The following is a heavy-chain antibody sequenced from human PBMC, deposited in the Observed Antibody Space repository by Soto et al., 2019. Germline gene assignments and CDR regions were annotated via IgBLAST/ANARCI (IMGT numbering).Heavy chain of an antibody. CDR3: TRRNYYASTGYNNDAFDI. CDR1: GFTFSNYA. Sequence: HPGWSLRLSCAASGFTFSNYAMSWVRQASGKGLEWVGRIRSKANSYATAYAASVKGRFTISRDDSKNTAYLQMNSLKTEDTAVYYCTRRNYYASTGYNNDAFDIWRQGTMVTVS. V-gene: IGHV3-73*01. J-gene: IGHJ3*02. D-gene: IGHD3-22*01. CDR2: IRSKANSYAT.